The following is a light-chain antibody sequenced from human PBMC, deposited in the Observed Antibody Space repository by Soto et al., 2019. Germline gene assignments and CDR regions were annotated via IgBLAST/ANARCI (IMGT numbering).Light chain of an antibody. CDR3: QQYGSSGWT. CDR2: GAS. Sequence: EIVLTQSPGTLSLSPGERATLSCRASQSVSSSYLAWYQQKPGQAPRLLLYGASSRATGIPDRFSSSGSGTDFTLTISRLEPEDFAVYYCQQYGSSGWTFGQGTKVEIK. V-gene: IGKV3-20*01. CDR1: QSVSSSY. J-gene: IGKJ1*01.